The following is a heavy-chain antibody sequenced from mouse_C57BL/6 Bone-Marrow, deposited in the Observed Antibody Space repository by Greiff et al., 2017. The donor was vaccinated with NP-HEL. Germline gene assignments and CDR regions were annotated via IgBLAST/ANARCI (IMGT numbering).Heavy chain of an antibody. J-gene: IGHJ2*01. CDR2: IYPGSGNT. CDR3: ARLDYGPFDY. CDR1: GYSFTSYY. D-gene: IGHD1-2*01. V-gene: IGHV1-66*01. Sequence: VQLQESGPELVKPGASVKISCKASGYSFTSYYIHWVKQRPGQGLEWIGWIYPGSGNTKYNEKFKGKATLTAYTSSSTAYMQLSSLTSEDSAVYYCARLDYGPFDYWGQGTTLTVSS.